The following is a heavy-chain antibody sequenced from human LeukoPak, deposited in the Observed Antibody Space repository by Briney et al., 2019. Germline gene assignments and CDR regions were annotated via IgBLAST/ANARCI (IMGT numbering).Heavy chain of an antibody. Sequence: PGGSLRLSCAASGFTFSSYEMNWVRQAPGKGLEWVSYISSSGSTIYYADSVKGRFTISRDNDKNSLYLQMNSLRAEDTAVYYCARDLLYCSRTSCYELGWFDPWGQGTLVTVSS. J-gene: IGHJ5*02. V-gene: IGHV3-48*03. CDR3: ARDLLYCSRTSCYELGWFDP. D-gene: IGHD2-2*01. CDR1: GFTFSSYE. CDR2: ISSSGSTI.